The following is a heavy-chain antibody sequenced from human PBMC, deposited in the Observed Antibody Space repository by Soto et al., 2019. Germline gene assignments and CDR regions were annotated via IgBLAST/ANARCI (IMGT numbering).Heavy chain of an antibody. Sequence: SLRLSCTASGFTFGDYAMSWVRQAPGKGLEWVGFIRSKAYGGTTEYAASVKGRFTISRDDSKSIAYLQMNSLKTEDTAVYYCTRDRNYYDSSGYYRESDYWGQGTLVTVSS. CDR3: TRDRNYYDSSGYYRESDY. CDR2: IRSKAYGGTT. CDR1: GFTFGDYA. D-gene: IGHD3-22*01. V-gene: IGHV3-49*04. J-gene: IGHJ4*02.